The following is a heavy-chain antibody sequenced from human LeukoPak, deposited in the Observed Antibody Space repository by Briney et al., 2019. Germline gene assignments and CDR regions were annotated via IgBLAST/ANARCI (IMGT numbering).Heavy chain of an antibody. CDR3: AKTYQLISYCDY. J-gene: IGHJ4*02. CDR1: GFTFSSYA. CDR2: ISGSGGST. D-gene: IGHD5-24*01. Sequence: GGSLRLSCAASGFTFSSYAMTWVRQAPGKGLEWVSGISGSGGSTYYADSVKGRFTISRDNSKNTLYLQMKSLRPEDTAVYYCAKTYQLISYCDYWGQGTLVTVSS. V-gene: IGHV3-23*01.